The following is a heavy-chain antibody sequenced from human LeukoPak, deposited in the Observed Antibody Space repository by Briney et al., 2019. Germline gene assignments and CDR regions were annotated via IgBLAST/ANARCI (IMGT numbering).Heavy chain of an antibody. J-gene: IGHJ3*02. V-gene: IGHV4-59*01. CDR2: IDYSGST. Sequence: SETLSLTCTVSGGSISSYYWSWIRQPPGKGLEWIGNIDYSGSTIYNPSLKSRVTISVDTSKNQFSLKVNSVTAADTAVYYCARETISGRAFDIWGQGTMVTVSS. CDR1: GGSISSYY. CDR3: ARETISGRAFDI. D-gene: IGHD1-26*01.